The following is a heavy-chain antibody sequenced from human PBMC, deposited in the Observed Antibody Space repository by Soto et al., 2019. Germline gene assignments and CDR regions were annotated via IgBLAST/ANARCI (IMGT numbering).Heavy chain of an antibody. Sequence: PSETLSLTCTVSGGSISNYFCNWIRQPAGKGLEWIGRIHNSGSTNYNTSLKSRFTMSADTSRNQFSLKLNSVTAADTAVFYYARGSKDFWRATFDYCGQGALVTVYS. CDR2: IHNSGST. V-gene: IGHV4-4*07. D-gene: IGHD3-3*01. CDR1: GGSISNYF. J-gene: IGHJ4*02. CDR3: ARGSKDFWRATFDY.